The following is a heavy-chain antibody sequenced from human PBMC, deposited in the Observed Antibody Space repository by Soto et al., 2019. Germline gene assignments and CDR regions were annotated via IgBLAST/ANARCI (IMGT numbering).Heavy chain of an antibody. CDR1: GYSFTSYW. J-gene: IGHJ4*02. Sequence: LGESLKISCKGSGYSFTSYWISWVRQMPGKGLEWMGRIDPSDSYTNYSPSFQGHVTISADKSISTAYLQWSSLKASDTAMYYCARYYDSSGSYFDYWGQGTLVTVSS. CDR3: ARYYDSSGSYFDY. V-gene: IGHV5-10-1*01. D-gene: IGHD3-22*01. CDR2: IDPSDSYT.